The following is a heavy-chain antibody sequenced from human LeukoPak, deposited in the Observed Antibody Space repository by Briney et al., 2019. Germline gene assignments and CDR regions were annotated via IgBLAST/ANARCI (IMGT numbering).Heavy chain of an antibody. J-gene: IGHJ4*01. Sequence: GGSLRLSCAASGFTFSNHAMNWVRQAPGRGLEWVGRIKTKADRGTIDYAAPVKGRFTISRDDSKNTLYLQMNSLKIEDTGFYYCTCSLGYGGNSWYDYWGQGTLVTVSS. D-gene: IGHD4-23*01. CDR1: GFTFSNHA. V-gene: IGHV3-15*07. CDR2: IKTKADRGTI. CDR3: TCSLGYGGNSWYDY.